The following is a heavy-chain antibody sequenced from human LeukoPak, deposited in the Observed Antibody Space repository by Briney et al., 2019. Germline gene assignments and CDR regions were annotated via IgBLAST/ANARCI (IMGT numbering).Heavy chain of an antibody. CDR1: GGSISSTSYY. J-gene: IGHJ4*02. Sequence: ASETLSLTCIVSGGSISSTSYYWGWIRQSPGKGLEWIGEIYHSGSTNYNPSLKSRVTISVDKSKNQFPLKLSSVTAADTAVYYCARVGEPDDTYSYGLYYFDYWGQGTLVTVSS. CDR3: ARVGEPDDTYSYGLYYFDY. D-gene: IGHD5-18*01. CDR2: IYHSGST. V-gene: IGHV4-39*06.